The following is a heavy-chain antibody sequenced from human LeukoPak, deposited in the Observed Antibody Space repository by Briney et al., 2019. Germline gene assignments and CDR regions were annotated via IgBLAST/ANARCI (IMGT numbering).Heavy chain of an antibody. D-gene: IGHD2-15*01. Sequence: SETLSLTCTVSGYSINSGYYWGWIRQPPGKGLEWIGTIYRSGTTYYNPSLKSRITMSVGTSNNQFSLKLISVTAADTAVYYCARLDCSGGSCLTNWFDPWGQGTLVTVSS. CDR2: IYRSGTT. J-gene: IGHJ5*02. CDR1: GYSINSGYY. CDR3: ARLDCSGGSCLTNWFDP. V-gene: IGHV4-38-2*02.